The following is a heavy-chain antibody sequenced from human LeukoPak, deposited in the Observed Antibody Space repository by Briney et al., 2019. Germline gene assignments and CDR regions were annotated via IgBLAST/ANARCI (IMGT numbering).Heavy chain of an antibody. D-gene: IGHD4-17*01. V-gene: IGHV3-11*06. CDR1: GFTXXXXX. CDR3: ARTTVTTNEVDY. CDR2: ISSSXSYT. J-gene: IGHJ4*02. Sequence: PGGSLRXSXAASGFTXXXXXXXXIRQAPGKXXXXXSYISSSXSYTNYXDSXKXXXTXXXXNAKNSLYLQMNSLRAEDTAVYYCARTTVTTNEVDYWGQGTLVTVSS.